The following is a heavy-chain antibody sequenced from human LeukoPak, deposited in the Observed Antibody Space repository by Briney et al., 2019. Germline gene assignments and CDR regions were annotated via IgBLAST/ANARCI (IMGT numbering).Heavy chain of an antibody. CDR3: ARGITIFGVVINGLPDY. V-gene: IGHV1-2*02. CDR2: INPNSGGT. CDR1: GYTFTGYY. D-gene: IGHD3-3*01. J-gene: IGHJ4*02. Sequence: ASVKVSCKASGYTFTGYYMHWVRQAPGQGLEWMGWINPNSGGTNYAQKFQGRVTMTRDTSISTAYMELSRLRSDDTAVYYCARGITIFGVVINGLPDYWGQGTLVTVSS.